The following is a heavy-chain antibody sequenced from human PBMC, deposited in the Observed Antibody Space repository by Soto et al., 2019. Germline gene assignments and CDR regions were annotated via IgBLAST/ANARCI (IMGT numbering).Heavy chain of an antibody. CDR3: ARSGVTGIVIPSHWFDP. Sequence: SETLSLTCTVSGDSIGGVGYWSWFRQFPGRGLEWIGCISSSGSTYYNPALNNRISLSLDTSQNQFSLKLLSVTAADTAIYYCARSGVTGIVIPSHWFDPWGQGTLGTVSS. CDR2: ISSSGST. D-gene: IGHD2-21*02. CDR1: GDSIGGVGY. J-gene: IGHJ5*02. V-gene: IGHV4-31*03.